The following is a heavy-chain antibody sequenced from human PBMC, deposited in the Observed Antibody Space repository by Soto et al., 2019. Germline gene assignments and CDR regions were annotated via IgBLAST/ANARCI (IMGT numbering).Heavy chain of an antibody. J-gene: IGHJ4*02. CDR2: IWHDGSDT. Sequence: GGSLRLSCAASGFTFSTYGMHWVRQAPGKGLEWVAHIWHDGSDTYYTDSVKGRFTISRDNSKNTLYLQMNSLRAEDTAVYYCATVTYDSSGRPFDYWGQGTLVTVSS. D-gene: IGHD3-22*01. CDR1: GFTFSTYG. CDR3: ATVTYDSSGRPFDY. V-gene: IGHV3-33*03.